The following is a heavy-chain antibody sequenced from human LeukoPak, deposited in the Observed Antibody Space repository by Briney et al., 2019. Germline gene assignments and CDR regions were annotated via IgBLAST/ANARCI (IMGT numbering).Heavy chain of an antibody. CDR3: ARDGSTQFDY. Sequence: SQTLSLTCTVSGGSISSGSYYWSWIRQPAGKGLKWIGRIYTSGSTNYNPSLKSRVTISVDTSKNQFSLKLSSVTAADTAVYYCARDGSTQFDYWGQGTLVTVSS. V-gene: IGHV4-61*02. D-gene: IGHD1-1*01. J-gene: IGHJ4*02. CDR1: GGSISSGSYY. CDR2: IYTSGST.